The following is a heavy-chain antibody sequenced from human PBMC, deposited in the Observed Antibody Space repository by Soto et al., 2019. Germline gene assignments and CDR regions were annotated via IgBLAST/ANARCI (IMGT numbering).Heavy chain of an antibody. Sequence: QVQLVQSGAEVKKPGSSVKVSCKASGGTFSSYAISWVRQAPGQGLEWMGGIIPIFGTANYAQKFQGRVTITADEYTSTAYMDLSSLRSEDTAMYYCARGYSYGYYWYFDLWGRGTLVTVSS. V-gene: IGHV1-69*01. CDR3: ARGYSYGYYWYFDL. CDR1: GGTFSSYA. CDR2: IIPIFGTA. J-gene: IGHJ2*01. D-gene: IGHD5-18*01.